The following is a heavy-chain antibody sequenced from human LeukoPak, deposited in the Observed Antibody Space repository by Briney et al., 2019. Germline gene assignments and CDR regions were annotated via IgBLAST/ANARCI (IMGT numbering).Heavy chain of an antibody. D-gene: IGHD2-2*01. J-gene: IGHJ4*02. V-gene: IGHV3-30-3*02. Sequence: GGSLRLSCEASGFTFYNFSMHWVRQAPGKGLEWVAVTSYDKSHKYYADSVKGRFTISRDTANNTLYLQMNSLRAEDTAVYYCAKMNCSSTSCPFDYWGQGTLVTVSS. CDR1: GFTFYNFS. CDR3: AKMNCSSTSCPFDY. CDR2: TSYDKSHK.